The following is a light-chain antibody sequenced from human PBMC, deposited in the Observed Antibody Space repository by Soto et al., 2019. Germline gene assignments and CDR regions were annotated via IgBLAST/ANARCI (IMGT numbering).Light chain of an antibody. CDR1: QSISTY. J-gene: IGKJ4*01. Sequence: DIQMTQSPSSLSVSIGDRVTITCRASQSISTYLNWYEQKPGKAPNLLIYGASTLQSGVPSRFSGGGSGTYFTLTISGLQPEDFGSYYCQQSYTSPVTFGGRTKVEIK. CDR2: GAS. V-gene: IGKV1-39*01. CDR3: QQSYTSPVT.